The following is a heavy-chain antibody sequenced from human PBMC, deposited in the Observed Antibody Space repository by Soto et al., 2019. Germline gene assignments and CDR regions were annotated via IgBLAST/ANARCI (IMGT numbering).Heavy chain of an antibody. CDR2: IYTLGST. D-gene: IGHD6-13*01. Sequence: SETLSLTCTVSGGSISGYWWSWIRQPAGKGLEWIGRIYTLGSTNYNPSLKSRVIMSVDTSKNQFSLKLSSVTAADTAVYYCARTLTAAGTENWFDPWGQGTLVTVS. CDR1: GGSISGYW. V-gene: IGHV4-4*07. J-gene: IGHJ5*02. CDR3: ARTLTAAGTENWFDP.